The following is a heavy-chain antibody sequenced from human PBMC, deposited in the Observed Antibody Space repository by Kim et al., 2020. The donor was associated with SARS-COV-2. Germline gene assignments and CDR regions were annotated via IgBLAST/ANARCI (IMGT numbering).Heavy chain of an antibody. CDR3: AVGRARLLDAFDI. V-gene: IGHV1-18*01. J-gene: IGHJ3*02. Sequence: AQKLQGRVNMTTDTSTSTAYMELRSLRSDDTAVYYCAVGRARLLDAFDIWGQGTMVTVSS. D-gene: IGHD5-12*01.